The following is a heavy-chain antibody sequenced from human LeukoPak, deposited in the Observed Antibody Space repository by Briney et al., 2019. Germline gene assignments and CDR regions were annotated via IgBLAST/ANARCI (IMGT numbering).Heavy chain of an antibody. D-gene: IGHD6-19*01. CDR1: GGTFSSYA. V-gene: IGHV1-69*13. J-gene: IGHJ4*02. Sequence: SVKVSCKAPGGTFSSYAISWVRQAPGQGLEWMGGIIPIFGTANYAQKFQGRVTITADESTSTAYMELSSLRSEDTAVYYCARDGDYGYSSGWLGYDWGQGTLVTVSS. CDR3: ARDGDYGYSSGWLGYD. CDR2: IIPIFGTA.